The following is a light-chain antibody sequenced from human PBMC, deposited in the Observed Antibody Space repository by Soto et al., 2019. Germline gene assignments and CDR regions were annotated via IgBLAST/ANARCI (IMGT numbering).Light chain of an antibody. CDR3: QQSYSSPPT. Sequence: DIQMTQSPSSLSASVEDRVIITCRASQSISNHLNWYQQKPGKAPKLLIFAASSLQSGVPSRFSGSRSGPDFTLTIGSLQPEDFATYYCQQSYSSPPTFGQGT. CDR2: AAS. J-gene: IGKJ1*01. V-gene: IGKV1-39*01. CDR1: QSISNH.